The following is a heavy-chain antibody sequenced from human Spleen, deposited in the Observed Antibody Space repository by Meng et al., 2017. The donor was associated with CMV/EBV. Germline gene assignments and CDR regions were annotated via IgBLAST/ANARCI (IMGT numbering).Heavy chain of an antibody. V-gene: IGHV4-59*05. CDR3: ARQIAARPDY. CDR2: IYYSGST. Sequence: SETLSLTCTVSGGSIRSYYWSWIRQPPGKGLEWIGSIYYSGSTYYNPSLKSRVTISVDTSKNQFSLKLSSVTAADTAVYYCARQIAARPDYWGQGTLVTVSS. D-gene: IGHD6-6*01. J-gene: IGHJ4*02. CDR1: GGSIRSYY.